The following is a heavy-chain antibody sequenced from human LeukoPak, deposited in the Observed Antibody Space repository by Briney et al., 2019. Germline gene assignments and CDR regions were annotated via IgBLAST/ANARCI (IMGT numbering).Heavy chain of an antibody. V-gene: IGHV4-59*01. Sequence: SETLSLTCTVSGGSISSYYWIWIRQPPGKGLEWIGYIYYRGRTNYNPSLKSRVTISLDTSKNQFSLKLSSVTAADTAVYYCARVLGCSTTSCYAAYIDSWGQGTLVTVSS. D-gene: IGHD2-2*01. J-gene: IGHJ4*02. CDR3: ARVLGCSTTSCYAAYIDS. CDR1: GGSISSYY. CDR2: IYYRGRT.